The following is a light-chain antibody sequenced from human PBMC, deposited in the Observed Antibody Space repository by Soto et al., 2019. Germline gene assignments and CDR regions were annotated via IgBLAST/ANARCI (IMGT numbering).Light chain of an antibody. V-gene: IGLV2-14*03. CDR3: SSYGASTTL. Sequence: QSALTQPASVSGSPGQSITIPCTGTSNDIGAYTYVSWYQQHPGKAPKLLIFDVSYRPSGISDRFSGSKSGNTASLTISGLQLEDEADYYCSSYGASTTLFGGGTQRTVL. J-gene: IGLJ7*01. CDR1: SNDIGAYTY. CDR2: DVS.